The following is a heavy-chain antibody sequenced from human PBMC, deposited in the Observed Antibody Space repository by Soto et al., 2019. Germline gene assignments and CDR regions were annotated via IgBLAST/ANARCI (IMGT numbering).Heavy chain of an antibody. CDR1: GGSISSYY. CDR2: IYYSGST. V-gene: IGHV4-59*08. D-gene: IGHD3-10*01. Sequence: QVQLQESGPGLVKPSETLSLTCTVSGGSISSYYWSWIRQPPGKGLEWIGYIYYSGSTNYNPSLKSRVTISVDTSKNQFSLKLSSVTAADTAVYYCARNRGGVTMDWGQGTLVTVSS. CDR3: ARNRGGVTMD. J-gene: IGHJ4*02.